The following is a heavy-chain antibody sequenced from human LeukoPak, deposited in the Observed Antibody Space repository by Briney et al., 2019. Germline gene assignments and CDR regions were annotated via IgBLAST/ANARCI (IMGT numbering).Heavy chain of an antibody. CDR2: IKQDGSEK. Sequence: GGSLRLSCAASGFTFSSYWMSWVRQAPGKGLEWVANIKQDGSEKYYVDSVKGRFTISRDNAKNSLYLQMNSLRAEDTAVYYCARGGGVGYDSSGYYPTYYFDYWGQGTLVTVSS. CDR3: ARGGGVGYDSSGYYPTYYFDY. V-gene: IGHV3-7*01. J-gene: IGHJ4*02. CDR1: GFTFSSYW. D-gene: IGHD3-22*01.